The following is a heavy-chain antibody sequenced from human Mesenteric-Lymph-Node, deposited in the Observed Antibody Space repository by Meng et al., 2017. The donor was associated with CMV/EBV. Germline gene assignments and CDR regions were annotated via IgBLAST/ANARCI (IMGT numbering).Heavy chain of an antibody. Sequence: SETLSLTCTVSGGSVSSTSYYWGWVRQSPGKGLEWIGSVYFRGSTYYNPSLKSRLTVSVDTSKNQFSLRLTSVTAADTAVYYCARRDIVVVQGFDVWGQGTTVTVSS. CDR2: VYFRGST. D-gene: IGHD2-2*01. J-gene: IGHJ6*02. V-gene: IGHV4-39*01. CDR1: GGSVSSTSYY. CDR3: ARRDIVVVQGFDV.